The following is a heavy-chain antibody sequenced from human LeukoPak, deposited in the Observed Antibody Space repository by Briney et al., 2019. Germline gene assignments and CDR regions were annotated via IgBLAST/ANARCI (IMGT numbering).Heavy chain of an antibody. V-gene: IGHV4-59*02. CDR3: ARGPARDVVVPAAMGAYWFDP. D-gene: IGHD2-2*01. Sequence: SETLSLTCTVSGGSVSGYFWSWIRQPPGKGLEWMGYVHYSGSTNYDSSVKSRVTISVDTSKNQFSLKLSSVTAADTAVYYCARGPARDVVVPAAMGAYWFDPWGQGTLVTVSS. J-gene: IGHJ5*02. CDR1: GGSVSGYF. CDR2: VHYSGST.